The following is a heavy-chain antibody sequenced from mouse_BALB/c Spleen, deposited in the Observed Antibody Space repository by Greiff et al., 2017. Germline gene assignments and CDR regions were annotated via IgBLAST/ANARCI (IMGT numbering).Heavy chain of an antibody. V-gene: IGHV5-6-5*01. CDR2: ISSGGST. D-gene: IGHD2-13*01. CDR1: GFTFSSYA. CDR3: ARSFYYGAWFAY. Sequence: EVHLVESGGGLVKPGGSLKLSCAASGFTFSSYAMSWVRQTPEKRLEWVASISSGGSTYYPDSVKGRFTISRDNARNILYLQMSSLRSEDTAMYYCARSFYYGAWFAYWGQGTLVTVSA. J-gene: IGHJ3*01.